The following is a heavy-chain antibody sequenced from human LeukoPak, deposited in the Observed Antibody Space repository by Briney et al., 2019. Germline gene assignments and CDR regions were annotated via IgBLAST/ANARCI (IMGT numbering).Heavy chain of an antibody. D-gene: IGHD4-17*01. Sequence: PSETLSLTCTVSGGSIDSYYWSWIRQPPGKGLEWVGYISYTGSTTYTPSLKSRVTISVDTSKNQFSLKLSSVTAADTAVYFCARGSLRYGDYGGSLFDYWGQGTLVTVSS. CDR2: ISYTGST. V-gene: IGHV4-59*01. J-gene: IGHJ4*02. CDR1: GGSIDSYY. CDR3: ARGSLRYGDYGGSLFDY.